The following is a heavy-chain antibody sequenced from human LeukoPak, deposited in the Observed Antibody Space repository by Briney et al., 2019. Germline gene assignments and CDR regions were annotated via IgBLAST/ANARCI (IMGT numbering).Heavy chain of an antibody. CDR3: ATGNTVTTFSDY. J-gene: IGHJ4*02. Sequence: VASVTVSCKVSGYTLTELSMHWVRQAPGKGLEWMGGFDPEDGETIYAQKFQGRVTMTEDTSTDTAYMELSSLRSEDTAVYYCATGNTVTTFSDYWGQGTLVTVSS. V-gene: IGHV1-24*01. CDR2: FDPEDGET. CDR1: GYTLTELS. D-gene: IGHD4-17*01.